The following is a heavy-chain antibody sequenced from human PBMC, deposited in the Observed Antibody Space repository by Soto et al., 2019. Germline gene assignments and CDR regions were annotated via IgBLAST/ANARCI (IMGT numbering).Heavy chain of an antibody. D-gene: IGHD2-2*01. CDR3: AGTIVLVPAALRNWFDP. CDR2: IYYSGST. J-gene: IGHJ5*02. Sequence: SETLSLTCTVSGGSISSYYWRWIRQPPGKGLEWIGYIYYSGSTNYNPSLKSRVTISVDTSKNQFSLKLSSVTAADTAVYYCAGTIVLVPAALRNWFDPWGQGTLVTVS. V-gene: IGHV4-59*01. CDR1: GGSISSYY.